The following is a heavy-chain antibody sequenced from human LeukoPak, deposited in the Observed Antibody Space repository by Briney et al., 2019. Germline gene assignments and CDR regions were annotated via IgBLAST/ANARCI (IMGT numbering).Heavy chain of an antibody. CDR1: GGSVTSGNYY. Sequence: PSETLSLTCTVSGGSVTSGNYYWNWIRQPAGKGLEWIGRIYTNGGASHNPSLKSRVTISIDASKNQFSLKLSSVTAADTAVYYCAREPPGYWGQGILVTVSS. CDR2: IYTNGGA. CDR3: AREPPGY. J-gene: IGHJ4*02. V-gene: IGHV4-61*02.